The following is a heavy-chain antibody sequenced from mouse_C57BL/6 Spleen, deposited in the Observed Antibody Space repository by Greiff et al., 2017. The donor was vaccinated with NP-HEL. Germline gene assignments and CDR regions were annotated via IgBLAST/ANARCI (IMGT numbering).Heavy chain of an antibody. J-gene: IGHJ2*01. V-gene: IGHV1-19*01. CDR3: ARREEDFDY. CDR1: GYTFTDYY. Sequence: VQLKESGPVLVKPGASVKMSCKASGYTFTDYYMNWVKQSHGKSLEWIGVINPYNGGTSYNQKFKGKATLTVDKSSSTAYMELNSLTSEDSAVYYCARREEDFDYWGQGTTLTVSS. CDR2: INPYNGGT.